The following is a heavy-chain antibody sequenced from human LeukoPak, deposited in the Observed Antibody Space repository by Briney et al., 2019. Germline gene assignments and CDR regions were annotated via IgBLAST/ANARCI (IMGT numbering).Heavy chain of an antibody. D-gene: IGHD5-18*01. V-gene: IGHV4-59*01. J-gene: IGHJ4*02. Sequence: PSETLSLTCTVSGGSISSYYWSWIRQPPGKGLEWIGYIYYSESTNYNPSLKSRVTISVDTSKNQFSLKLSSVTAADTAVYYCARERLGYPDYWGQGTLVTVSS. CDR3: ARERLGYPDY. CDR1: GGSISSYY. CDR2: IYYSEST.